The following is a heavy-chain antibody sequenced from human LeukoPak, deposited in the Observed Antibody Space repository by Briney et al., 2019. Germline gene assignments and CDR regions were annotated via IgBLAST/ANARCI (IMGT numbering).Heavy chain of an antibody. Sequence: AGGSLRLSCAGSGFTFSSYAMSWVRQAPGKGLDWVSTISGSGGAGTYYADSVKGRFTVSRDNSRNTLYPPMNSLRAEDTAVYYCVKDRGGSPFYGMDVWGQGTTVTVSS. CDR3: VKDRGGSPFYGMDV. CDR1: GFTFSSYA. CDR2: ISGSGGAGT. D-gene: IGHD1-26*01. V-gene: IGHV3-23*01. J-gene: IGHJ6*02.